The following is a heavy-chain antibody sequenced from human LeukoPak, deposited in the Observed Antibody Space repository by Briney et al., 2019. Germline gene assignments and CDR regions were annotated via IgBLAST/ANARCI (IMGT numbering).Heavy chain of an antibody. V-gene: IGHV4-4*07. CDR3: ARSPAAMVRGDQGDY. CDR1: GGSISSYY. Sequence: KTSETLSLTCTVSGGSISSYYWSWIRQPAGKGLEWIGRIYTSGSTNYNPSLKGRVTISVDTSKNQFSLKLSSVTAADTAVYYCARSPAAMVRGDQGDYWGQGTLVTVSS. D-gene: IGHD3-10*01. CDR2: IYTSGST. J-gene: IGHJ4*02.